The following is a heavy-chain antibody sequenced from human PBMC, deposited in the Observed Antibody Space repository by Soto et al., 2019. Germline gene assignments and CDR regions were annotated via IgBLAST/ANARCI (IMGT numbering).Heavy chain of an antibody. CDR3: ANPGPYYTSTGFDY. J-gene: IGHJ4*02. Sequence: GGSLRLSCAASGFTFSSYAMSWVRQAPGKGLEWVPAISGSGGSTYYADSVKGRFTISRDNSKNTLYLQMNSLRAEDTAVYYCANPGPYYTSTGFDYWGQGTLVTVSS. CDR1: GFTFSSYA. D-gene: IGHD3-3*01. CDR2: ISGSGGST. V-gene: IGHV3-23*01.